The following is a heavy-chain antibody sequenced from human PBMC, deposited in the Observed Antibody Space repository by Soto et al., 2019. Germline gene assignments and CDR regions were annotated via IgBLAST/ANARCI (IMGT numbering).Heavy chain of an antibody. CDR2: IIPIFGTA. Sequence: QVQLVQSGAEVKKPGSSVKVFCKASGGTFSRYAISWVRQAPGQGLEWMGGIIPIFGTANYAQKFQGRVTITADESTSTAYMELSSMRSEDTAVYYCARDFPQEQQLVLGPWGQGTLVTVSS. J-gene: IGHJ5*02. V-gene: IGHV1-69*01. D-gene: IGHD6-13*01. CDR1: GGTFSRYA. CDR3: ARDFPQEQQLVLGP.